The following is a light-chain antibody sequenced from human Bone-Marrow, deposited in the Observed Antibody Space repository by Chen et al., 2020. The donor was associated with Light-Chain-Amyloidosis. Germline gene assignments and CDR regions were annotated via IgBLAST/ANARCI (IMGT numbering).Light chain of an antibody. Sequence: SYELPQPPSASVSPGQPARLTCSGDDLPTKYAYWYQQKPGQAPVLVIHRDTERPSGISERFSGSSSGTTATLTISGVQAEDEADYHCQSADSSGTYEVIFGGGTKLTVL. V-gene: IGLV3-25*03. CDR3: QSADSSGTYEVI. CDR1: DLPTKY. J-gene: IGLJ2*01. CDR2: RDT.